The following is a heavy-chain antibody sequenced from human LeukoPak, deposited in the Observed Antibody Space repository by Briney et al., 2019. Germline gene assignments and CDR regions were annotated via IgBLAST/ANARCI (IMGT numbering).Heavy chain of an antibody. CDR2: INWNGGST. Sequence: GGSLRLSCAASGFTFDDYGMSWDRQAAGKGLEWVSGINWNGGSTGYADSVKGRFTISRDNAKNSLYLQMNSLRADDTAVYYCARGSSVRGLDYWGQGTLVTVSS. D-gene: IGHD3-10*01. V-gene: IGHV3-20*04. CDR1: GFTFDDYG. J-gene: IGHJ4*02. CDR3: ARGSSVRGLDY.